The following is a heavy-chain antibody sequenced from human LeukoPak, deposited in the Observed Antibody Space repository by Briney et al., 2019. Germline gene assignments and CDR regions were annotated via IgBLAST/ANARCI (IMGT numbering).Heavy chain of an antibody. CDR2: ISAYNGNT. CDR1: GYTFTSYG. CDR3: ARGLYGGNPGWFDP. J-gene: IGHJ5*02. D-gene: IGHD4-23*01. Sequence: ASVNVPCKASGYTFTSYGISWVRQAPGQGLEWVGWISAYNGNTNYAQKLQGRVTMTTDTSTSTAYMELRSLRSDDTAVYYCARGLYGGNPGWFDPWGQGTLVTVSS. V-gene: IGHV1-18*01.